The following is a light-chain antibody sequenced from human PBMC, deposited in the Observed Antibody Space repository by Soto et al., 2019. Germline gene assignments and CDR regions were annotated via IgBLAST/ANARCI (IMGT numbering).Light chain of an antibody. CDR2: EVS. V-gene: IGLV2-14*01. CDR1: SSDVDTYKY. CDR3: CSYAGSTTRVQ. Sequence: QSALTQPASVSGSPGQSITISCTGTSSDVDTYKYVSWYQQHPGKAPQLMIYEVSYRPSGVSDRFSGSKSGNTASLTISGLQAEDEADYYCCSYAGSTTRVQFGGGTKVTVL. J-gene: IGLJ2*01.